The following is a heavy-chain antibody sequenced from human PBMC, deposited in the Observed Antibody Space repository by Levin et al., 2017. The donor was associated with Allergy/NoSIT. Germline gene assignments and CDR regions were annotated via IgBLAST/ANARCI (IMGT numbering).Heavy chain of an antibody. D-gene: IGHD3-10*01. V-gene: IGHV1-18*01. Sequence: ASVKVSCKASGYTFTSYGISWVRQAPGQGLEWMGWISAYNGNTNYAQKLQGRVTMTTDTSTSTAYMELRSLRSDDTAVYYCARDSRNLLLWFGELRPFDYWGQGTLVTVSS. J-gene: IGHJ4*02. CDR1: GYTFTSYG. CDR3: ARDSRNLLLWFGELRPFDY. CDR2: ISAYNGNT.